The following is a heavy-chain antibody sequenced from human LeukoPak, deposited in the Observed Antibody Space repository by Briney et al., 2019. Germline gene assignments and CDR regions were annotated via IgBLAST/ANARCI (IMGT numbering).Heavy chain of an antibody. CDR3: TRDADTSGHYEIFDI. V-gene: IGHV3-33*01. D-gene: IGHD6-19*01. CDR2: MWSDGIRK. Sequence: PGGSLRLSCATSGFTFSYYGIHWVRQAPGKGLEWVAVMWSDGIRKYYTDSVKGRFTVSRDTSKNTQYLEMSSLRVEDTAVYYCTRDADTSGHYEIFDIWGQGTMVTVSS. J-gene: IGHJ3*02. CDR1: GFTFSYYG.